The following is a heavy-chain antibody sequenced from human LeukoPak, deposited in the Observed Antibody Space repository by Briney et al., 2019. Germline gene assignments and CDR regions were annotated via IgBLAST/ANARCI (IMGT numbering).Heavy chain of an antibody. Sequence: PSETLSLTCAVYGGSFSGYYWSWIRQPPGKGLEWIGEINHSGSTNYNPSLKSRDTISVDTSKNQFSLKLSSVTAADTAVYYCARNYYDSSGRNDAFDIWGQGTMVTVSS. CDR2: INHSGST. J-gene: IGHJ3*02. D-gene: IGHD3-22*01. CDR1: GGSFSGYY. V-gene: IGHV4-34*01. CDR3: ARNYYDSSGRNDAFDI.